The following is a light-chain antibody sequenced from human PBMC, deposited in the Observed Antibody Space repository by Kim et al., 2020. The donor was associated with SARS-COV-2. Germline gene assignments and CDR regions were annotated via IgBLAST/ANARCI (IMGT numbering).Light chain of an antibody. CDR1: KLGDKY. CDR3: QAWDSSIHVV. V-gene: IGLV3-1*01. Sequence: SYELTQPPSVSVSPGQTVSITRSGDKLGDKYACWYQQKPGQSPVLVIYQDSKRPSGIPERFSGSNSGNTATLTISGTQAMDEADYYCQAWDSSIHVVFGGGTQLTVL. CDR2: QDS. J-gene: IGLJ2*01.